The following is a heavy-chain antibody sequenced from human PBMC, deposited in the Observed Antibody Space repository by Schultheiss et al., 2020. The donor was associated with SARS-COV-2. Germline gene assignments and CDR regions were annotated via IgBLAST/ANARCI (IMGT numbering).Heavy chain of an antibody. Sequence: SETLSLTCTVSGGSISSGSYYWSWIRQPAGKGLEWIGRIYTSGSTNYNPSLKSRVTMSVDTSKNQFSLKLSSVTAADTAVYYCASLSASKQWPWGQGTLVTVSS. CDR3: ASLSASKQWP. V-gene: IGHV4-61*02. CDR2: IYTSGST. CDR1: GGSISSGSYY. J-gene: IGHJ5*02. D-gene: IGHD6-19*01.